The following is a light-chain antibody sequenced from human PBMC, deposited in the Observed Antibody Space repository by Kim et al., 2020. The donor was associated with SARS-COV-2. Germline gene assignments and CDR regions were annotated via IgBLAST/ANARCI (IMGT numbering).Light chain of an antibody. J-gene: IGLJ3*02. V-gene: IGLV2-14*01. CDR3: SSYTSSSRV. CDR2: DVS. Sequence: LSQPASVSGSPGQSFTISCTGTSSDVGGYNYVSWYQQHPGKAPKLMIYDVSKRPSGVSNRFSGSKSGNTASLTISGLQAEDEADYYCSSYTSSSRVFGGGTQLTVL. CDR1: SSDVGGYNY.